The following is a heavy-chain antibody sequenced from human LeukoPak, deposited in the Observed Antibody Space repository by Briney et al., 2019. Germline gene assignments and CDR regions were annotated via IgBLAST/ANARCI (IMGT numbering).Heavy chain of an antibody. D-gene: IGHD3-10*01. CDR3: ATSVKRWFGEDPTLDY. CDR2: ISTSGST. J-gene: IGHJ4*02. CDR1: GGSISSGTYY. Sequence: SETLSLTCTVSGGSISSGTYYWRWIRQPAGKGLEWIGRISTSGSTDYNPSLKSRVTISVDMPKNQFSLKLSSVTAADTAVYYCATSVKRWFGEDPTLDYWGQGTLVTVSS. V-gene: IGHV4-61*02.